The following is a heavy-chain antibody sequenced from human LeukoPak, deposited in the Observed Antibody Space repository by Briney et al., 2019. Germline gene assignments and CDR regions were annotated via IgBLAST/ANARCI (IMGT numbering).Heavy chain of an antibody. D-gene: IGHD2-21*01. J-gene: IGHJ4*02. CDR3: ARPGLAYCGGDCYSSDGYYFDY. CDR2: INHSGST. Sequence: SETLSLTCAVYGEYFSTYYYSWIRQPPGRGLEWIGEINHSGSTNYNPSLKSRLTISVDMSKKQFFLRLSSVTAADTAMYYCARPGLAYCGGDCYSSDGYYFDYWGQGTLVTVSS. V-gene: IGHV4-34*01. CDR1: GEYFSTYY.